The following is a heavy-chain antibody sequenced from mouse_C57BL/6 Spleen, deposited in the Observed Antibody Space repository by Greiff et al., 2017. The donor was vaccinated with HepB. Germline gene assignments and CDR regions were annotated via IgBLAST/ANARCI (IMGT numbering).Heavy chain of an antibody. CDR1: GFSFNTYA. CDR3: VRHDGYSWFAY. D-gene: IGHD2-3*01. J-gene: IGHJ3*01. Sequence: EVKVVESGGGLVQPKGSLKLSCAASGFSFNTYAMNWVRQAPGKGLEWVARIRSKSNNYATYYADSVKDRFTISRDDSESMLYLQMNNLKTEDTAMYYCVRHDGYSWFAYWGQGTLVTVSA. CDR2: IRSKSNNYAT. V-gene: IGHV10-1*01.